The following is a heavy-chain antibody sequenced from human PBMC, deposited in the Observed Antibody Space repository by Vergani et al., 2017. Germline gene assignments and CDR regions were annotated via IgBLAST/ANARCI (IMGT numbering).Heavy chain of an antibody. J-gene: IGHJ4*02. D-gene: IGHD3-22*01. CDR2: IYSGGST. V-gene: IGHV3-66*02. Sequence: EVQLVESGGGLVQPGGSLRLSCAASGFTVSSNYMSWVRQAPGKGLEWVSVIYSGGSTYYADSVKGRFTISRDNSKNTLYLKMNSLRAEDTAVYYCARAYYYDSSGTFDYWGQGTLVTVSS. CDR3: ARAYYYDSSGTFDY. CDR1: GFTVSSNY.